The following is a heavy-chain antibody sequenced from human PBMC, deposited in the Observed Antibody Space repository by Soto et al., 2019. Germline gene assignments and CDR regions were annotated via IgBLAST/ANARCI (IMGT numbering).Heavy chain of an antibody. J-gene: IGHJ4*02. CDR3: ARGSSGYYTIWSFDY. D-gene: IGHD3-22*01. CDR2: IYYSGST. Sequence: SETLSLTCTVSGGSISSYYWSWIRQPPGKGLEWIGYIYYSGSTNYNPSHKSRVTISVDTSKNQFSLKLSSVTAADTAVYYCARGSSGYYTIWSFDYWGQGTLVTVSS. CDR1: GGSISSYY. V-gene: IGHV4-59*01.